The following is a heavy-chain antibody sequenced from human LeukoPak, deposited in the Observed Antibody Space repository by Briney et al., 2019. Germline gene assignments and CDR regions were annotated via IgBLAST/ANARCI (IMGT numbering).Heavy chain of an antibody. CDR2: IYYSGST. D-gene: IGHD3-22*01. Sequence: SETLSLTCTVSGGSISSYYWSWIRQPPGKGLEWIGYIYYSGSTNYNPSLKSRVTTSVDTSKNQFSLKLSSVTAADTAVYYCARVRYYYDSSVLDYWGQGTLVTVSS. CDR3: ARVRYYYDSSVLDY. J-gene: IGHJ4*02. CDR1: GGSISSYY. V-gene: IGHV4-59*01.